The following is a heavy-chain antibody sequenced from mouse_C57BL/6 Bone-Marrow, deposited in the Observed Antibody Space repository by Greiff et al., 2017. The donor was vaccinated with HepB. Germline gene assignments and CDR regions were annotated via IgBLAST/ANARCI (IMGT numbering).Heavy chain of an antibody. Sequence: QVQLQQSGSELRSPGSSVKLSCKASGYTFTSYWMHWVKQRPIQGLEWIGNIDPSDSETHYNQKFKDKATLTVDKSSSTAYMQLSSLTSEDSAVYYCARGGTMPLDYWGQGTTLTVSS. CDR3: ARGGTMPLDY. D-gene: IGHD1-1*02. V-gene: IGHV1-52*01. CDR1: GYTFTSYW. CDR2: IDPSDSET. J-gene: IGHJ2*01.